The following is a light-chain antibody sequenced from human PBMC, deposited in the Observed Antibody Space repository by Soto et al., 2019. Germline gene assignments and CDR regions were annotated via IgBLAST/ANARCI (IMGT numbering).Light chain of an antibody. V-gene: IGKV3-15*01. J-gene: IGKJ5*01. CDR3: QQYNNWPFS. CDR1: QGVTTN. CDR2: DVS. Sequence: EIVVTQSAGTLSVSPGERATLSCRAGQGVTTNFAWYQQKSGQSPRLLIYDVSIRATGVPARFSGTGSETDFTLTISGLQSDDSAVYFCQQYNNWPFSFGQRTRLEIK.